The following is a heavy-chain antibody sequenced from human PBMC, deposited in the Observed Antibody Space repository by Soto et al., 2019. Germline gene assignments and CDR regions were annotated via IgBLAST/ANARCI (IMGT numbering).Heavy chain of an antibody. J-gene: IGHJ6*03. Sequence: KTSETLSLTCTVSGGSISSYYWSWIRQPPGKGLEWIGYIYYSGSTNYNPSLRSRVTISVDTSKNQFSLKLSSVTAADTAVYYCARHLTVTTQAYYYYYYMDVWGKGTTVTVSS. CDR3: ARHLTVTTQAYYYYYYMDV. CDR2: IYYSGST. CDR1: GGSISSYY. V-gene: IGHV4-59*08. D-gene: IGHD4-17*01.